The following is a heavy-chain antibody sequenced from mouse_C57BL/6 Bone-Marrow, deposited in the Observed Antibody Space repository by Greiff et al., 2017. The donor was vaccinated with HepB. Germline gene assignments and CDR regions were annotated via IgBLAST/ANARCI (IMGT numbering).Heavy chain of an antibody. D-gene: IGHD1-1*01. CDR1: GYTFTSYW. V-gene: IGHV1-55*01. Sequence: QVQLQQPGAELVKPGASVKMSCKASGYTFTSYWITWVKQRPGQGLEWIGDIYPGSGSTNYNEKFKSKATLTVDTASSTAYMQLSSLTSEDSAVYYCARGDITTVVATDYWGQGTTLTVSS. CDR2: IYPGSGST. CDR3: ARGDITTVVATDY. J-gene: IGHJ2*01.